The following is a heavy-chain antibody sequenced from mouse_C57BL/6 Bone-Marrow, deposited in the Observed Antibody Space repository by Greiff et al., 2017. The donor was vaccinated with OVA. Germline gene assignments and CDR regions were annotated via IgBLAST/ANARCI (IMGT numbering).Heavy chain of an antibody. J-gene: IGHJ4*01. V-gene: IGHV1-81*01. CDR1: GYTFTSYG. CDR3: AKDYYGSSSYAMDY. D-gene: IGHD1-1*01. Sequence: QVQLQQSGAELARPGASVKLSCKASGYTFTSYGISWVKQRTGQGLEWIGEIYPRSGNTYYNEKFKGKATLTADKSSSTAYMELRSLTSEDSAVYFCAKDYYGSSSYAMDYWGQGTSVTVSS. CDR2: IYPRSGNT.